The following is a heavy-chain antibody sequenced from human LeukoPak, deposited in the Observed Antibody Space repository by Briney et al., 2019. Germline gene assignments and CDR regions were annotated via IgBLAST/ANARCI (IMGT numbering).Heavy chain of an antibody. CDR2: INSDGSST. D-gene: IGHD3-16*01. V-gene: IGHV3-74*01. J-gene: IGHJ6*03. CDR3: ARAGEPADYYYYYMDV. Sequence: GGSLRLSCAASGFTFSNYGMNWVRQAPGKGLVWVSRINSDGSSTSYADSVKGRFTISRDNAKNTLYLQMNSLRAEDTAVYYCARAGEPADYYYYYMDVWGKGTTVTVSS. CDR1: GFTFSNYG.